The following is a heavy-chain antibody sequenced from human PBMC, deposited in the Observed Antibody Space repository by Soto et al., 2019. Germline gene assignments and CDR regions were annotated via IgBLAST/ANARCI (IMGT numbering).Heavy chain of an antibody. CDR3: ASFGGYYYMDV. CDR2: INSDGSST. CDR1: GFTFSSYW. Sequence: GGSLRLSCAASGFTFSSYWMHWVRQAPGKGLVWVSRINSDGSSTSYADSVKGRFTISRDNAKNTLYLQMNSLRAEDTAVYYCASFGGYYYMDVWGKGTTVPVSS. J-gene: IGHJ6*03. V-gene: IGHV3-74*01. D-gene: IGHD3-16*01.